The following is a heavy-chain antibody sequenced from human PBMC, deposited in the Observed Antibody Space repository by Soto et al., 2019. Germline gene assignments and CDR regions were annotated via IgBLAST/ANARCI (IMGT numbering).Heavy chain of an antibody. CDR2: MYSSGSF. V-gene: IGHV4-4*07. Sequence: ETLSLTCTVSGGSITSYKRSWIRQSAGKRLEWIANMYSSGSFDYNPSLKSRVTMSADTSKNEYFLKLSSATAADTAVYYCAREWSAFESWCKGLLVT. J-gene: IGHJ4*02. D-gene: IGHD2-15*01. CDR3: AREWSAFES. CDR1: GGSITSYK.